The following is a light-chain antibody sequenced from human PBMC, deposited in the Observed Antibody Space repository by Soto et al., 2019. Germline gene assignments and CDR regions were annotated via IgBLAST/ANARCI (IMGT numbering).Light chain of an antibody. CDR3: AVWDDSLNGVV. CDR2: GHD. CDR1: SYHIGSNN. V-gene: IGLV1-44*01. Sequence: QSVLTQPPSASGAPGRTVTISCSGSSYHIGSNNVNWYQQLPGTAPKLLIYGHDQRPSGVPARFSGSKSGTSASLAIGGLQSEDEADYYCAVWDDSLNGVVFGGGTKLTVL. J-gene: IGLJ2*01.